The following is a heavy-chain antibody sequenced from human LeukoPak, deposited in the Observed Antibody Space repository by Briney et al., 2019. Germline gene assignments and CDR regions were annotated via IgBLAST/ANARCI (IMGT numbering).Heavy chain of an antibody. CDR2: ISSSGSTI. V-gene: IGHV3-48*03. Sequence: AGGSLRLSCAASGFTFSSYEMNWDRQAPGRGLEWVSYISSSGSTIYYADSVKGRFTISRDNAKNSLYLQMNSLRAEDTAVYYCARAPEGAAAGTNYWGQGTLVTVSS. CDR3: ARAPEGAAAGTNY. J-gene: IGHJ4*02. D-gene: IGHD6-13*01. CDR1: GFTFSSYE.